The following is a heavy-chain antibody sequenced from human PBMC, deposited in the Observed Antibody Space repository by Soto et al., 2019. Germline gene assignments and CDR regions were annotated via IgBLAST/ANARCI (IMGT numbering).Heavy chain of an antibody. D-gene: IGHD3-10*01. CDR3: ARAGATMVRGYYYYYGMDV. J-gene: IGHJ6*02. CDR1: GGSISSYY. CDR2: IYYSGST. V-gene: IGHV4-59*01. Sequence: SSETLSLTCTVSGGSISSYYWSWIRQPPGKGLEWIGYIYYSGSTNYNPSLKSRVTISVDTSKNQFSLKLSSVTAADTAVYYCARAGATMVRGYYYYYGMDVWGQGTTVTVS.